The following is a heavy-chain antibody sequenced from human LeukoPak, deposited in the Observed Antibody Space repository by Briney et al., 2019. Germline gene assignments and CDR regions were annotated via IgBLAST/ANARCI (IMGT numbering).Heavy chain of an antibody. CDR2: FTSRSGSI. V-gene: IGHV3-21*01. CDR3: ARENSGIAATDIIDF. CDR1: GSPLTTLP. Sequence: GGSLRFSGAALGSPLTTLPISGVARPPGRGWGGAYSFTSRSGSIYYADSVKGRFTISRDNAKNSLFLQMNSLRVEDTAMYYCARENSGIAATDIIDFWGQGTLVTVSS. J-gene: IGHJ4*02. D-gene: IGHD6-13*01.